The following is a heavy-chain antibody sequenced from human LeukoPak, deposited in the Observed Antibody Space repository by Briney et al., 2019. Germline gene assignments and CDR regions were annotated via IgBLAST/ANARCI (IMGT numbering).Heavy chain of an antibody. D-gene: IGHD5-18*01. CDR3: ARSGGPRVTQYSYGEFDY. V-gene: IGHV1-46*01. CDR1: GYTFTAFY. CDR2: INPSGGST. J-gene: IGHJ4*02. Sequence: VASVKVSCKASGYTFTAFYMHWVRQAPGQGLEWMGIINPSGGSTSYAQKFQGRVTMTRDTSTSTVYMELSSLRSEDTAVYCCARSGGPRVTQYSYGEFDYWGQGTLVTVSS.